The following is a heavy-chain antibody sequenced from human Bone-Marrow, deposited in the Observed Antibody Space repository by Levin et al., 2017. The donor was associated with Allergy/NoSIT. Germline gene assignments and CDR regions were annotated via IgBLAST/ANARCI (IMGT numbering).Heavy chain of an antibody. CDR3: AKLLGVQSNYNTMVV. D-gene: IGHD4-11*01. V-gene: IGHV3-23*01. Sequence: GESLKISCAASGFTFRNYAMRWIRQAPGKGLEWVSSIGGGGADTYYPDSVKGRFTISRDNSQNTLYLQMTSLRAEDTGVYYCAKLLGVQSNYNTMVVWGQGTTVTVSS. J-gene: IGHJ6*02. CDR1: GFTFRNYA. CDR2: IGGGGADT.